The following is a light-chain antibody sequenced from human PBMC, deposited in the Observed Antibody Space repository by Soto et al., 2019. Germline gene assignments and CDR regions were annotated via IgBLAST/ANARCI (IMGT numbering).Light chain of an antibody. CDR3: SSYAGNNIYV. Sequence: QSALTQPPSGSGSPGQSVTISCTGTSSDVGGYNYVSWYQQHPGKAPKLMISEVNKRPSGVPDRFSGSKSGNTASLTVSGLQAEDEADYFCSSYAGNNIYVFGTGTKVTVL. V-gene: IGLV2-8*01. CDR1: SSDVGGYNY. CDR2: EVN. J-gene: IGLJ1*01.